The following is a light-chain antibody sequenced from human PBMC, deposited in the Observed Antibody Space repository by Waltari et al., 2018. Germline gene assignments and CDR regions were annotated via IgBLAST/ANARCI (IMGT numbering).Light chain of an antibody. CDR2: LGS. J-gene: IGKJ4*01. V-gene: IGKV2-28*01. CDR3: MQAVQTPLT. Sequence: DIVMTQSPLSLPVTPGEPASISCRSSQSLLYSNGYNYLDWYLQKAGQSPQLLIYLGSNRASGVPDRFSGSGSGTDFTLKISRVEAEDVGVYYCMQAVQTPLTFGGGTKVEIK. CDR1: QSLLYSNGYNY.